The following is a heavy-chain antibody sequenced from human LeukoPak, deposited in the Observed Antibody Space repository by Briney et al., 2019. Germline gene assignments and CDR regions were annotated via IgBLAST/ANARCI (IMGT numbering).Heavy chain of an antibody. D-gene: IGHD4-17*01. CDR3: ARDLFGGDYIRFFDY. CDR2: ISGSGGST. CDR1: GFTFSSYA. J-gene: IGHJ4*02. V-gene: IGHV3-23*01. Sequence: PGGSLRLSCAASGFTFSSYAMSWVRQAPGKGLEWVSAISGSGGSTYYADSVKGRFTISRDNSKNTLYLQMNSLRAEDTAVYYCARDLFGGDYIRFFDYWGQGTLVTVSS.